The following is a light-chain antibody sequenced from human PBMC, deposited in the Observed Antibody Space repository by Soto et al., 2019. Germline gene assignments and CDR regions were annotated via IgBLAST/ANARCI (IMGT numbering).Light chain of an antibody. CDR1: SSNIGSNY. CDR2: RNN. CDR3: AAWADSLRGVV. V-gene: IGLV1-47*01. Sequence: QSVLTQPPSASGTPGQRVTISCSGSSSNIGSNYVYWYQQLPGTAPKLLIYRNNQRPSGVPDRFSGSKSGTSASLAISGLRSEDEADYYCAAWADSLRGVVFGGGTQLTVL. J-gene: IGLJ2*01.